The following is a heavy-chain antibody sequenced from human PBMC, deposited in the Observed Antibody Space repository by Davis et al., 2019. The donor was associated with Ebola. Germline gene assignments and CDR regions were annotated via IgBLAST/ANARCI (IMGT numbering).Heavy chain of an antibody. D-gene: IGHD5-18*01. J-gene: IGHJ6*04. CDR3: ARGWLRTGLDV. Sequence: PSKTLSLTCAISGDTVSSIDGAWNWIRQSPSRGLEWLGRTYYKSKWYNDYAVSVKSRITINPDTSKNQLSLQLNSVTPEDTALYYCARGWLRTGLDVWGEGTTVTVSS. V-gene: IGHV6-1*01. CDR1: GDTVSSIDGA. CDR2: TYYKSKWYN.